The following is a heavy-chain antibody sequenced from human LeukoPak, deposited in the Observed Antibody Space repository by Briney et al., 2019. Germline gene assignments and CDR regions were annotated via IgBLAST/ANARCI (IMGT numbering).Heavy chain of an antibody. D-gene: IGHD3-22*01. Sequence: PGGSLRLSCAASGFSFAGYTMHWVRQAPGKGLEWVSVIYSGGSTYYADSVKGRFTISRDNSKNTLYLQMNSLRAEDTAVYYCASSYDSSGSYDYWGQGTLVTVSS. V-gene: IGHV3-53*01. J-gene: IGHJ4*02. CDR1: GFSFAGYT. CDR3: ASSYDSSGSYDY. CDR2: IYSGGST.